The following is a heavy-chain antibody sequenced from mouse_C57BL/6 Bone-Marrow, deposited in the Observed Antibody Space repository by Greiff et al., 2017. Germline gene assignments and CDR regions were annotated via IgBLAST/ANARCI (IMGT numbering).Heavy chain of an antibody. Sequence: DVKLVESGGGLVKPGGSLKLSCAASGFTFSSYAMSWVRQTPEKRLEWVATISDGGSYTYYPDNVKGRFTISRDNAKNNLYLQMSHLKSEDTAMYYCARDNGYYVFDYWGQGTTLTGSS. V-gene: IGHV5-4*01. D-gene: IGHD2-3*01. J-gene: IGHJ2*01. CDR2: ISDGGSYT. CDR3: ARDNGYYVFDY. CDR1: GFTFSSYA.